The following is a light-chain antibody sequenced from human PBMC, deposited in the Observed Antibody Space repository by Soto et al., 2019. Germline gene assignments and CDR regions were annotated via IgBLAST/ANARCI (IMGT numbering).Light chain of an antibody. CDR3: QVLDIMTDNYV. CDR2: YDS. J-gene: IGLJ1*01. V-gene: IGLV3-21*04. Sequence: SYELTQSPSVSVAPEKTATITCGGNNIGNKRVHWYRQKPGQAPVLLISYDSDRPSGIPARFSGSTSGNTATLTISRVEAGDEADYSWQVLDIMTDNYVFGSGTKLTVL. CDR1: NIGNKR.